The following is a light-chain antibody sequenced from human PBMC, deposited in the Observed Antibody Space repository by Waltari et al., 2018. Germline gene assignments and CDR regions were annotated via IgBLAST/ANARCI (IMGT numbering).Light chain of an antibody. V-gene: IGKV2-30*02. CDR2: KVS. Sequence: DVVMTQSPLSLPVPLGQPASISCRSSQSLVHSNGNIYLNWFQQRPGQSPRCLIYKVSNRDSGVPDRFSGSGSGTDFTLKISRVEAEDVGVYYCMQGTHWPRTFGQGSKVEIK. CDR1: QSLVHSNGNIY. CDR3: MQGTHWPRT. J-gene: IGKJ1*01.